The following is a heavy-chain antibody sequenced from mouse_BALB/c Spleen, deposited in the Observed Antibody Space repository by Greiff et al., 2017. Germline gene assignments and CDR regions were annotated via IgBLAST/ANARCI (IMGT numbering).Heavy chain of an antibody. J-gene: IGHJ1*01. Sequence: EVKVVESGGGLVKPGGSLKLSCAASGFTFSSYAMSWVRQTPEKRLEWVATISSGGSYTYYPDSVKGRFTISRDNAKNTLYLQMSSLRSEDTAMYYCARPFYYYGSTDGAWYFDVWGAGTTVTVSS. D-gene: IGHD1-1*01. V-gene: IGHV5-9-3*01. CDR1: GFTFSSYA. CDR2: ISSGGSYT. CDR3: ARPFYYYGSTDGAWYFDV.